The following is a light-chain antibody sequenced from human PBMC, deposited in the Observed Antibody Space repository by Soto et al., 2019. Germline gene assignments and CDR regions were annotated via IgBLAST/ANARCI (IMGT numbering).Light chain of an antibody. CDR1: SSDVGASNY. V-gene: IGLV2-14*01. CDR3: TSFTRRNSYV. J-gene: IGLJ1*01. Sequence: QSALTQPDSVSGSPGQSITISCTGTSSDVGASNYVSWYQQNPGKAPKLIIYEVSNRPSGVSTRLSGSKSGNTASLTISGLQAEDEADYYCTSFTRRNSYVFGTGTKVTVL. CDR2: EVS.